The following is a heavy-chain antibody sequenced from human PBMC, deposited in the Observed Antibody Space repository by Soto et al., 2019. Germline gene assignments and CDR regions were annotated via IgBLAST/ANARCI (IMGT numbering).Heavy chain of an antibody. CDR3: ARDHGVTIFGVVGDAFDI. V-gene: IGHV3-21*01. J-gene: IGHJ3*02. CDR1: GFTFSSYS. D-gene: IGHD3-3*01. CDR2: ISSSSYI. Sequence: GPLRLSCAASGFTFSSYSMNWVRQAPGKGLEWVSSISSSSYIYYADSVKGRFTISRDNAKNSLYLQMNSLRAEDTAVYYCARDHGVTIFGVVGDAFDIWGQGTRVTVSS.